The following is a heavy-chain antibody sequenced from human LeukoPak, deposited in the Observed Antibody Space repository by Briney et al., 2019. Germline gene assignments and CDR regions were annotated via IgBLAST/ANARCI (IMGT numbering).Heavy chain of an antibody. CDR2: INWNGGST. J-gene: IGHJ6*03. CDR3: ARHSSSSRGYYYYYYMDV. V-gene: IGHV3-20*01. CDR1: GFTFDDYG. Sequence: PGGSLRLSCAASGFTFDDYGMSWVRQAPGKGLEWVSGINWNGGSTGYADSVKSRFTISRDNAKNSLYLQMNSLRAEDTALYHCARHSSSSRGYYYYYYMDVWGKGTTVTVSS. D-gene: IGHD6-6*01.